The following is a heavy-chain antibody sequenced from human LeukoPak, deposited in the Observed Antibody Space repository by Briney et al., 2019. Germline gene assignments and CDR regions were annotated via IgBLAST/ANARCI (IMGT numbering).Heavy chain of an antibody. CDR3: ARESLGLGESNDY. J-gene: IGHJ4*02. D-gene: IGHD3-16*01. CDR2: ISSSSSTI. V-gene: IGHV3-48*01. Sequence: GGSLRLSCAASGFTFSSYSMNWVRQAPGKGLEWVSYISSSSSTIYYADSVKGRFTISRDNAKNSLYLQMNSLRAEDTAVYYCARESLGLGESNDYWGQGTLVTVSS. CDR1: GFTFSSYS.